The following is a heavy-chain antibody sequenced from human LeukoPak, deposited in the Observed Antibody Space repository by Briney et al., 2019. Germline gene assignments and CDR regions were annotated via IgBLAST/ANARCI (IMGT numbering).Heavy chain of an antibody. CDR3: ARHLGYSYGYFDY. Sequence: SETLSLTCTVSGGSISSHYWSWIRQPPGKGLEWIGYIYYSGSTNYNPSLKSRVTISVDTSKNQFSLKLSSVTAADTAVYYCARHLGYSYGYFDYWGQGTLVTVSS. CDR1: GGSISSHY. D-gene: IGHD5-18*01. CDR2: IYYSGST. V-gene: IGHV4-59*08. J-gene: IGHJ4*02.